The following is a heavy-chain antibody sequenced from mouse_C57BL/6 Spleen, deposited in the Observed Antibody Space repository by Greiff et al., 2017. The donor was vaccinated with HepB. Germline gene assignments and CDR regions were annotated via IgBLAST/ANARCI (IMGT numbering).Heavy chain of an antibody. D-gene: IGHD1-1*01. CDR3: ARQVGREYYYGSSPFAY. J-gene: IGHJ3*01. V-gene: IGHV5-6*02. Sequence: DVMLVESGGDLVKPGGSLKLSCAASGFTFSSYGMSWVRQTPDKRLEWVATISSGGSYTYYPDSVKGRFTISRDNAKNTLYLQMSSLKSEDTAMYYYARQVGREYYYGSSPFAYWGQGTLVTVSA. CDR2: ISSGGSYT. CDR1: GFTFSSYG.